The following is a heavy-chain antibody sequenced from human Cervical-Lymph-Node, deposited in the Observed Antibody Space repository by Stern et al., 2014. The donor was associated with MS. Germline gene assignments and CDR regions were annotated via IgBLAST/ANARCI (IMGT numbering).Heavy chain of an antibody. CDR2: ISYDGSNK. CDR1: GFTFSSYA. V-gene: IGHV3-30*01. J-gene: IGHJ4*02. CDR3: ARERSVERAPDY. D-gene: IGHD5-24*01. Sequence: MQLVESGGGVVQPGRSLRLSCAASGFTFSSYAMHWVRQAPGKGLEWVAVISYDGSNKYYADSVKGRFTISRDNSKNTLYLQMNSLRAEDTAVYYCARERSVERAPDYWGQGTLVTVSS.